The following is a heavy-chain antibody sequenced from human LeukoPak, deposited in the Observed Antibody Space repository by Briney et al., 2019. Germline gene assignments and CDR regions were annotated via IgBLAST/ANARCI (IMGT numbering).Heavy chain of an antibody. J-gene: IGHJ4*02. CDR2: INSDGSST. D-gene: IGHD6-19*01. CDR3: ARDLYPIAVAGSPIDY. CDR1: GFSFSRYW. V-gene: IGHV3-74*01. Sequence: GGSLRLSCAASGFSFSRYWMHWVRQAPGKGLVWVSRINSDGSSTTYADSVKGRFTISRDNAKNSLYLQMNSLRAEDTAVYYCARDLYPIAVAGSPIDYWGQGTLVTVSS.